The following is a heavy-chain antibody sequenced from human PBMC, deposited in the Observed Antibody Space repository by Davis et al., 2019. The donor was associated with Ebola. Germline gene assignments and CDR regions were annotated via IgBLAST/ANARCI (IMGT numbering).Heavy chain of an antibody. V-gene: IGHV3-30*03. D-gene: IGHD3-22*01. CDR3: ATDSSGYNYERLYYTYYMDV. Sequence: GESLKISCAASGFTFKTFGMNWVRQAPGKGLEWVAVISYDGRNKFYADSVKGRFTISRDNSKNTVYLQMDSLRADDTAIYYCATDSSGYNYERLYYTYYMDVWGRGTTVSVSS. CDR1: GFTFKTFG. CDR2: ISYDGRNK. J-gene: IGHJ6*03.